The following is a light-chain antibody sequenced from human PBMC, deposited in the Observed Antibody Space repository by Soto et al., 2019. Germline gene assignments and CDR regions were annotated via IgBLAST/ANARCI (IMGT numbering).Light chain of an antibody. V-gene: IGKV3-20*01. CDR2: GAS. J-gene: IGKJ2*01. Sequence: EIVLTQSPGTLSLSPGERATLSCRASQSVSSTYLAWYQQQPGQAPRLLIYGASSRATGIPDRFSGSGSGTDFTLTISSLEPEDFAVYYCQRYDISPFPFGQGTKLEIK. CDR3: QRYDISPFP. CDR1: QSVSSTY.